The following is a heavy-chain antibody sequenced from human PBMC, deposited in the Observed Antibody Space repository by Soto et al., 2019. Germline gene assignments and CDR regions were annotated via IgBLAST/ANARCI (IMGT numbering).Heavy chain of an antibody. CDR3: AKRVCSSTSCYGDCFDY. J-gene: IGHJ4*02. V-gene: IGHV3-23*01. D-gene: IGHD2-2*01. CDR1: GFTFSSYS. Sequence: EVQLLESGGGLVQPGGSLRLSCAASGFTFSSYSMGWVRQPPGKGLEWVSGISGGGGSTYYADSLKGRFTISRDNSKNMLYLQMNSLRAEDTAVYYCAKRVCSSTSCYGDCFDYWGQGTLVTVSS. CDR2: ISGGGGST.